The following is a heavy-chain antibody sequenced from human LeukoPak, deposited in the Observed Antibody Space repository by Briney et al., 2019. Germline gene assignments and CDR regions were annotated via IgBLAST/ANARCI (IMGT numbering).Heavy chain of an antibody. J-gene: IGHJ5*02. V-gene: IGHV4-34*01. Sequence: PSETLSLTCAVYGESFSGYYWSWIRQPPGKGLEWIGEINHSGSTNYNPSLKSRVTISVDTSKNQFSLKLNSVTAADTAVYYCARGQWEIRFDPWGQGTLVTVSS. CDR1: GESFSGYY. CDR2: INHSGST. D-gene: IGHD1-26*01. CDR3: ARGQWEIRFDP.